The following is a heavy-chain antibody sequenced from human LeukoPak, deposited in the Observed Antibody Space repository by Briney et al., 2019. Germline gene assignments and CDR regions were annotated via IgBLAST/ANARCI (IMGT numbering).Heavy chain of an antibody. J-gene: IGHJ4*02. CDR1: GFNFWYA. D-gene: IGHD1-1*01. CDR3: AKASWVSNADAVL. V-gene: IGHV3-23*01. CDR2: LRGNGDT. Sequence: GSPRLFCSAAGFNFWYAMSWVRGAPGRGLGWVSSLRGNGDTFYADSVKGRFTLSRDDSRNTVYLQLSKLRVEDTAVYYCAKASWVSNADAVLWGQGTVVTVSS.